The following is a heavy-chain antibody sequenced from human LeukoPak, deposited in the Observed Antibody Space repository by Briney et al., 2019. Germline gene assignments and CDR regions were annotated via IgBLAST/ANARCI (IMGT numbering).Heavy chain of an antibody. CDR1: GFTFDDYA. J-gene: IGHJ4*02. CDR2: ISWNSGSI. V-gene: IGHV3-9*01. D-gene: IGHD6-13*01. Sequence: PGGSLRLSCAASGFTFDDYAMHWVRQAPGKGLEWVSGISWNSGSIGYADSVKGRFTISRDNVKNSLYLQMNSLRAEDTALYYCAKDSRREAAAPDYWGQGTLVTVSS. CDR3: AKDSRREAAAPDY.